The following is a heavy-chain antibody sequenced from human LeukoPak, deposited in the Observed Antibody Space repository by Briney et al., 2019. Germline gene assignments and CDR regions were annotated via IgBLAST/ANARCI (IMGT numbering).Heavy chain of an antibody. Sequence: SVKVSCKASGGTFSSYAISWVRQAPGQGLEWMGGIIPIFGTANYAQKFQGRVTITTDESTSTAYMELSSLRSEDTAVYYCARVAYCGGDCYSNHFDYWGQGTLVTVSS. J-gene: IGHJ4*02. CDR2: IIPIFGTA. CDR3: ARVAYCGGDCYSNHFDY. D-gene: IGHD2-21*02. V-gene: IGHV1-69*05. CDR1: GGTFSSYA.